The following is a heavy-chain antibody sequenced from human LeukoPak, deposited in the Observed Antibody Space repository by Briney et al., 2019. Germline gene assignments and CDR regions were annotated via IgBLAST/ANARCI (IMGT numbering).Heavy chain of an antibody. CDR3: ARVGGYYYDSSGYSN. CDR1: GYSISSGYY. CDR2: IYHSGST. D-gene: IGHD3-22*01. V-gene: IGHV4-38-2*02. J-gene: IGHJ4*02. Sequence: SETLSLTCTVSGYSISSGYYWGWIRQPPGKGLEWIGSIYHSGSTYYNPSLKSRVTISVDTSKNQFSLKLSSVTAADTAVCYCARVGGYYYDSSGYSNWGQGTLVTVSS.